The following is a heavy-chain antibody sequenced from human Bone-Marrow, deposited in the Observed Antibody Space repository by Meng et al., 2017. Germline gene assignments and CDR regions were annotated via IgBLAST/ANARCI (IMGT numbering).Heavy chain of an antibody. Sequence: QVQLRESGPALVEPSETLSLTCAVSGDSITNHNWWAWVRQPPGKGLEWIVEIPHRGSSAYNPSLKSRVSMSIDKSKNQFSLKLTSVTAADTAVYYCLRGSGGSVWGQGTLVTVSS. CDR1: GDSITNHNW. CDR2: IPHRGSS. V-gene: IGHV4-4*02. D-gene: IGHD3-10*01. J-gene: IGHJ1*01. CDR3: LRGSGGSV.